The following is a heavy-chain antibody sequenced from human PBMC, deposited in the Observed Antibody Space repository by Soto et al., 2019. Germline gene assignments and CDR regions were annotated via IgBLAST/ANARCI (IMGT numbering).Heavy chain of an antibody. J-gene: IGHJ5*02. V-gene: IGHV4-59*11. Sequence: SETLSLTCTVSGGSINNHYWTWIRQAPGKGLEWIGYFYDSGSTHYNPSLESRVTISEDTSRNQFSLKLTSVTAADTAVYYCSSPVPDGCSGGACYHDHWGQGTLVTVS. CDR1: GGSINNHY. CDR2: FYDSGST. D-gene: IGHD2-15*01. CDR3: SSPVPDGCSGGACYHDH.